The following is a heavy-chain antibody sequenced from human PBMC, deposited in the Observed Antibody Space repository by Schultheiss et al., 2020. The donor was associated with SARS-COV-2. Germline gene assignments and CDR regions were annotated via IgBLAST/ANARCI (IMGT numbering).Heavy chain of an antibody. D-gene: IGHD2-15*01. V-gene: IGHV4-34*01. CDR3: AATSDIVVAVATT. Sequence: SETLSLTCAVSGGSFSAYYWTWIRQSRGKGLEWIGSMYYTDNTYYSPPLKSRVTISADTSKNQFSLNLRSVTATDTAVYYCAATSDIVVAVATTWGRGTLVTVSS. CDR2: MYYTDNT. J-gene: IGHJ1*01. CDR1: GGSFSAYY.